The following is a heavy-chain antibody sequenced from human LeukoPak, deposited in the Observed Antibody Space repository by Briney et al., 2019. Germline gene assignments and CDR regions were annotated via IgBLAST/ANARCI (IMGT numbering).Heavy chain of an antibody. Sequence: GGSLRLSCAASGFTFSSYGMHWVRQAPGKGLEWVAVIWYDGSNKYYADSVKGRFTISRDNSKNTLYLQMNSLRAEDTAVYYCARDAGGTGDRYFDYWGQGTLVTVSS. CDR1: GFTFSSYG. CDR2: IWYDGSNK. D-gene: IGHD7-27*01. V-gene: IGHV3-33*01. CDR3: ARDAGGTGDRYFDY. J-gene: IGHJ4*02.